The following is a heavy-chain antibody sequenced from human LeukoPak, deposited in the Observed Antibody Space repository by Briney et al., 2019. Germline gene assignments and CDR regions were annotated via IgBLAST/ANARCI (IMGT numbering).Heavy chain of an antibody. Sequence: SETLSLTCTVSGGSISSYYWSWIRQPPGKGLEWIGYIYYSGSTNYKPSLKSRVTISVDTSKNQFSLKLNSVTAADTAVYYYARGGYYGSGNDFRFDPWGQGTLVTVSS. J-gene: IGHJ5*02. CDR2: IYYSGST. CDR1: GGSISSYY. V-gene: IGHV4-59*01. D-gene: IGHD3-10*01. CDR3: ARGGYYGSGNDFRFDP.